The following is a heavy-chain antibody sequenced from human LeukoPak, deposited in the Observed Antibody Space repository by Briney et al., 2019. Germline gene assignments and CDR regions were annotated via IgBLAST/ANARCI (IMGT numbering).Heavy chain of an antibody. CDR2: IYTSGST. Sequence: SETLSLTCTVSGGSIGSYYWSWIRQPAGKGLEWIGRIYTSGSTNYNPSLKSRVTISVDKSKNQFSLKLSSVTAADTAVYYCARSLGRGYCSSTSCPGWFDPWGQGTLVTVSS. CDR1: GGSIGSYY. D-gene: IGHD2-2*01. CDR3: ARSLGRGYCSSTSCPGWFDP. V-gene: IGHV4-4*07. J-gene: IGHJ5*02.